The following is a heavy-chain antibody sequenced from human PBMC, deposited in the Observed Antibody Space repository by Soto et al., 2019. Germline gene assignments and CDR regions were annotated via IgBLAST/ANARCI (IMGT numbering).Heavy chain of an antibody. D-gene: IGHD5-18*01. V-gene: IGHV3-23*01. CDR1: GFTFSTYA. CDR3: ARDLAMVHYFDY. J-gene: IGHJ4*02. Sequence: GGSLRLSCTPSGFTFSTYAMNWVRQAPGKGLEWVSAISADGFGTYYADSVKGRFTISRDNSKNTLYLQMNSLRAEDTAVYYCARDLAMVHYFDYWGQGTLVTVSS. CDR2: ISADGFGT.